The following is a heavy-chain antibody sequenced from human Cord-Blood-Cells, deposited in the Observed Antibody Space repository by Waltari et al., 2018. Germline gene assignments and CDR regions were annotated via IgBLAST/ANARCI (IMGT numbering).Heavy chain of an antibody. V-gene: IGHV3-21*01. J-gene: IGHJ3*02. D-gene: IGHD6-19*01. Sequence: EVQLVVSGGGLVKPGGSLRLSGPAYGFSFSSYILTWVRQAPGKGLEWVSSISSSSSYIYYADSVKGRFTISRDNAKNSLYLQMNSLRAEDTAVYYCARTSGWYAFDIWGQGTMVTVSS. CDR3: ARTSGWYAFDI. CDR1: GFSFSSYI. CDR2: ISSSSSYI.